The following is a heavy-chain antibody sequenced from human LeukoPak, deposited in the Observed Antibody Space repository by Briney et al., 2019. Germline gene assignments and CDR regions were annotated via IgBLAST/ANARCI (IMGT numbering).Heavy chain of an antibody. D-gene: IGHD5-24*01. CDR1: GGSFSAYC. CDR2: INHSGST. V-gene: IGHV4-34*01. J-gene: IGHJ3*02. CDR3: ARPKMATALIGAFDI. Sequence: SETLSLTCAVYGGSFSAYCWSWIRQPPGKGLEWIGEINHSGSTNYNPSLKSRVTISVDTSKNQFSLKLSSVTAADTAVYYCARPKMATALIGAFDIWGQGTMVTVSS.